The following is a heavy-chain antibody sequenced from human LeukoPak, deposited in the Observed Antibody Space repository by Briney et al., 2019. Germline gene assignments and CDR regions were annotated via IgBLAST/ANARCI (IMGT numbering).Heavy chain of an antibody. Sequence: PGGSLRLSCAASGFTFSTYAMSWVRRAPGKGLEWVSAISGSGGSTYYADSVKGRFTISRDYSKNTLYLQMNSLRAEDTAVYYCARDQSDFWSIGYYYMDVWGKGTTVTVSS. CDR1: GFTFSTYA. D-gene: IGHD3-3*01. J-gene: IGHJ6*03. CDR3: ARDQSDFWSIGYYYMDV. V-gene: IGHV3-23*01. CDR2: ISGSGGST.